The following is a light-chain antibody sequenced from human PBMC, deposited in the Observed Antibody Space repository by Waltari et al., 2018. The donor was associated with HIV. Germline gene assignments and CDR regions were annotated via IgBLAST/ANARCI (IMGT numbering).Light chain of an antibody. CDR3: SAHTTSGTHV. V-gene: IGLV2-14*03. Sequence: SALIRLASVSGSPGQSITISCPGTNSDVGAYAFVSCHHQHPGEAPKLVIYDVSNRPSGVSNRFSGSRSGNTASLTISGLQGEDEADYYCSAHTTSGTHVFGTGTKVTVL. CDR2: DVS. CDR1: NSDVGAYAF. J-gene: IGLJ1*01.